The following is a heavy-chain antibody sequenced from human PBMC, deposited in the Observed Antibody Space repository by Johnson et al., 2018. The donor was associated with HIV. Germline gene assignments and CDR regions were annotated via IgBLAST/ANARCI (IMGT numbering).Heavy chain of an antibody. V-gene: IGHV3-49*04. CDR2: IRSKAYGGTT. D-gene: IGHD3-22*01. J-gene: IGHJ3*02. Sequence: VQLVESGGGLVQSGGSLRLSCAASGFTFSSYAMNWVRQAPGKGLEWVGFIRSKAYGGTTEYAASVKGRLTISRDDSKSIAYLQMNSLKTEDTAVYYCSRVGYYYDSSGYYSDALDIWGQGTMVTVSS. CDR3: SRVGYYYDSSGYYSDALDI. CDR1: GFTFSSYA.